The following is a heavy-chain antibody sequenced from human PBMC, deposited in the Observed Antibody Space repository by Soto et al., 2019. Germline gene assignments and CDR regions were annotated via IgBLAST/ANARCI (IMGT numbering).Heavy chain of an antibody. J-gene: IGHJ3*02. CDR3: AHRRGNTIFGVVSDAFDI. CDR1: GFSLNTSGVA. D-gene: IGHD3-3*01. Sequence: GSGPTLVNPTQTLTLTCTFSGFSLNTSGVAVGWIRQPPGKALEWLALIYWDADKRYSPSLKSRLTITKDTSKNQVVLTMTNMDPVDTATYYCAHRRGNTIFGVVSDAFDIWGQGTMVTVSS. V-gene: IGHV2-5*02. CDR2: IYWDADK.